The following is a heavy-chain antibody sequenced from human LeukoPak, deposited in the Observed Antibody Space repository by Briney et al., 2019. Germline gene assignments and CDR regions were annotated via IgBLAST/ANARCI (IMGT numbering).Heavy chain of an antibody. V-gene: IGHV4-38-2*02. Sequence: SETLSLTCTVSGYSISSGYYWGWIRQPPGKGLEWIGSIYHSGSTYYNPSLKSRVTISVDTSKNQFSLKLSSVTAADTAVYYCARWRQLVLYLDPRGQGTLVTVSS. CDR3: ARWRQLVLYLDP. D-gene: IGHD6-6*01. J-gene: IGHJ5*02. CDR1: GYSISSGYY. CDR2: IYHSGST.